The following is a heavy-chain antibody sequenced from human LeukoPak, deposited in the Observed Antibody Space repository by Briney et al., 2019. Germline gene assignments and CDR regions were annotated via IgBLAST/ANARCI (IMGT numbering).Heavy chain of an antibody. Sequence: GGSLRLSCAASGFTFSSYAMSWVRQAPGKGLEWVSAISGSGGSTYYADSVKGRFTISRDNSKNTLYLQMNSLRAEDTAVYYCAKDKGSTVTIISHSFDYWGQGTLVTVSS. D-gene: IGHD4-17*01. J-gene: IGHJ4*02. CDR2: ISGSGGST. CDR3: AKDKGSTVTIISHSFDY. CDR1: GFTFSSYA. V-gene: IGHV3-23*01.